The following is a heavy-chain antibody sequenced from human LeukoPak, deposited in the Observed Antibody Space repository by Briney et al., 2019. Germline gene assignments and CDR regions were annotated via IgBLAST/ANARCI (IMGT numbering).Heavy chain of an antibody. CDR3: ARDGGDFFDY. D-gene: IGHD3-16*01. CDR2: ISDSGGYT. J-gene: IGHJ4*02. Sequence: HPGGSLRLSCAASGFTFNNYAMSWVRQAPGKELEWVSTISDSGGYTYYADSVKGRFTISRDNAKNSLYLQMNSLRAEDTAVYYCARDGGDFFDYWGQGTLVTVSS. CDR1: GFTFNNYA. V-gene: IGHV3-23*01.